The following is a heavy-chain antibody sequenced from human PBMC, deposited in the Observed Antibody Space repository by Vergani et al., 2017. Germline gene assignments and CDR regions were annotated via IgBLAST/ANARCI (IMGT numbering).Heavy chain of an antibody. Sequence: QVQLVETGGGVVQPGGSLRLYCATSGFSFNTYGAHWVRQAPGKGLEWVGFIGYDGRIKYNVDSVKGRFTISRDTSKKTLSLQMRSLRADDTAVYYCAKDGRENSDYGYCDYWGQGTLVTVSS. CDR2: IGYDGRIK. J-gene: IGHJ4*02. D-gene: IGHD4-17*01. CDR3: AKDGRENSDYGYCDY. V-gene: IGHV3-30*02. CDR1: GFSFNTYG.